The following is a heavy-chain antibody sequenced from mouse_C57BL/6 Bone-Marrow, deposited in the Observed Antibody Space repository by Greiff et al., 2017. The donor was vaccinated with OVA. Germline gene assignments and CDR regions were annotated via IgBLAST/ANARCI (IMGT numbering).Heavy chain of an antibody. CDR1: GFNIKNTY. D-gene: IGHD1-1*01. J-gene: IGHJ4*01. Sequence: EVQLVESVAELVRPGASVKLSCTASGFNIKNTYMHWVKQRPEQGLEWIGRIDPANGNTKYAPKFQGKATITADTSSNTAYLQLSSLTSEDTAIDYCASSGSSGLYAMDYWGQGTSVTVSS. CDR3: ASSGSSGLYAMDY. V-gene: IGHV14-3*01. CDR2: IDPANGNT.